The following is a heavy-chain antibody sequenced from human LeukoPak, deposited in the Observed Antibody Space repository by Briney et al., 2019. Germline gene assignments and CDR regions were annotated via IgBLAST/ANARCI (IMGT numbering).Heavy chain of an antibody. CDR3: AKDLDGFWSGLYYFDY. Sequence: GASVKVSCKASGYTFTSYDINWVRQAPGKGLEWVAYVNSVGTMMYYADSVKGRFTISRDNSKNTLYLQMNSLRAEDTAVYYCAKDLDGFWSGLYYFDYWGQGTLVTVSS. CDR2: VNSVGTMM. V-gene: IGHV3-30*02. D-gene: IGHD3-3*01. J-gene: IGHJ4*02. CDR1: GYTFTSYD.